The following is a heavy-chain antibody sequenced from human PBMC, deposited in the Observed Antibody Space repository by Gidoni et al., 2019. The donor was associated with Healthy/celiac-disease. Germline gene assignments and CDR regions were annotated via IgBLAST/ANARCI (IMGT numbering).Heavy chain of an antibody. D-gene: IGHD6-13*01. V-gene: IGHV3-21*01. Sequence: VQLGESGGGLTLPVGSLILSCVASGFTFRSYSMNWVRQAPGKGLQWVSSISSSSSYIYYADAVKGRFTISRDNAKNSLYLQMNSLRAEDTAVYYCARDLAAAGGDNWFDPWGQGTLVTVSS. J-gene: IGHJ5*02. CDR2: ISSSSSYI. CDR1: GFTFRSYS. CDR3: ARDLAAAGGDNWFDP.